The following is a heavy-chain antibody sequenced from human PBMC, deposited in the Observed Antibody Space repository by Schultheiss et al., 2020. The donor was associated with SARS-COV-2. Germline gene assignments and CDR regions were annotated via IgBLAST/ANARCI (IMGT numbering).Heavy chain of an antibody. CDR2: IYYSGST. CDR1: GGSISSGDYY. CDR3: ARDTRKPRGYAEGYFDY. V-gene: IGHV4-30-4*08. Sequence: SQTLSLTCTVSGGSISSGDYYWSWIRQPPGKGLEWIGYIYYSGSTYYNPSLKSRVTISVDTSKNQFSLKLSSVTAADTAVYYCARDTRKPRGYAEGYFDYWGQGTLVTVSS. D-gene: IGHD3-3*01. J-gene: IGHJ4*02.